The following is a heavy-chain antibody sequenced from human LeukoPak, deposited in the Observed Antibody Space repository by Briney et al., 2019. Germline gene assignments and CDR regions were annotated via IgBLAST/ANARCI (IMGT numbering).Heavy chain of an antibody. V-gene: IGHV4-38-2*01. J-gene: IGHJ4*02. D-gene: IGHD3-16*02. CDR3: ASPIYRY. Sequence: SETLSLTCDVSGYSISSGYYWGWIRQPPGKGLDWIGSIYYSGSTYYNPSLKSRVTISVDTSKNQFSLKLSSVTAADTAVYYCASPIYRYWGQGTLVTVSS. CDR1: GYSISSGYY. CDR2: IYYSGST.